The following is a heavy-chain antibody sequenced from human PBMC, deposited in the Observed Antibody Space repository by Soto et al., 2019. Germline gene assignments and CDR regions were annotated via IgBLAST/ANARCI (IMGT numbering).Heavy chain of an antibody. Sequence: QVQLVQSGAEVKKPGASVKVSCKASGYTFTSYYMHWVRQAPGQGLEWMGIINPSGGSRSYAQKFQGRVTMTRDTATSTVYMELSRLRCEDTAVYYCAREDSSSAREFDFWGQGPLVTVSS. J-gene: IGHJ4*02. CDR3: AREDSSSAREFDF. V-gene: IGHV1-46*01. CDR1: GYTFTSYY. D-gene: IGHD6-6*01. CDR2: INPSGGSR.